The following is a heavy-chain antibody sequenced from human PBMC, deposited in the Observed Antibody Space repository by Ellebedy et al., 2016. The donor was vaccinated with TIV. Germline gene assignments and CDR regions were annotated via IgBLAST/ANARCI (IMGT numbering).Heavy chain of an antibody. CDR2: IIPIFGTA. CDR1: GGTFSTYG. CDR3: AKGYDVLTAYYSFDY. J-gene: IGHJ4*02. V-gene: IGHV1-69*13. Sequence: AASVKVSCKASGGTFSTYGITWVRQAPGQGLEWMGGIIPIFGTANSAQKFQGRVTITADESTSTAYMDLSSLRSEDTAVYYCAKGYDVLTAYYSFDYWGQGTLVTVSS. D-gene: IGHD3-9*01.